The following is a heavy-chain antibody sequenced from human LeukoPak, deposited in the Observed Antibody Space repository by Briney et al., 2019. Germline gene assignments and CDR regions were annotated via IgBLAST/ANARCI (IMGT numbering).Heavy chain of an antibody. Sequence: ASVKVSCKASGYTFTSYGISWVRQAPGQGLEWMGWINPNSGGTDYAQKLQGRVTMTRDTSISTAYMELIGLRSDDTAVYYCARGEFRTGAKGDYYYYMDVWGKGTTVTVSS. J-gene: IGHJ6*03. CDR1: GYTFTSYG. CDR2: INPNSGGT. CDR3: ARGEFRTGAKGDYYYYMDV. D-gene: IGHD3/OR15-3a*01. V-gene: IGHV1-2*02.